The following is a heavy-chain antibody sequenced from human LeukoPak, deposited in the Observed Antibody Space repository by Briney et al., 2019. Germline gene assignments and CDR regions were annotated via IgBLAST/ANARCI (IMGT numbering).Heavy chain of an antibody. V-gene: IGHV3-15*01. J-gene: IGHJ4*02. CDR2: ITSKTEGGTT. CDR1: GFTYSDAW. Sequence: GGSLRLSCAASGFTYSDAWMIWVRQAPGRGLEWVGRITSKTEGGTTDYAAPVKGRFTISRDDSKDMLYLQMNSLRAEDTAVYYCANSYSSGWYRAEQTGYYFDYWGQGTLVTVSS. D-gene: IGHD6-19*01. CDR3: ANSYSSGWYRAEQTGYYFDY.